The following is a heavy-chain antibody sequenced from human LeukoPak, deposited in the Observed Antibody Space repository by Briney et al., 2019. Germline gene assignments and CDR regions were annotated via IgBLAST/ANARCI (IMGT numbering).Heavy chain of an antibody. J-gene: IGHJ4*02. Sequence: GASVKVSCMASRYTFIGYYMHVVRPAPGRGLEGMGWINPNSGGTNYAQKFQGRVTMTRDTYISTAYMELSRLRSDDTAVYYCARVHGVTTSPFDYWGQGTLVTVPS. V-gene: IGHV1-2*02. D-gene: IGHD4-17*01. CDR2: INPNSGGT. CDR3: ARVHGVTTSPFDY. CDR1: RYTFIGYY.